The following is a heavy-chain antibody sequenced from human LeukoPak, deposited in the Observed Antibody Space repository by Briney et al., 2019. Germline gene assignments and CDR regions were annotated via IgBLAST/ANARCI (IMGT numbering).Heavy chain of an antibody. D-gene: IGHD6-19*01. J-gene: IGHJ4*02. CDR2: LSGSGGST. CDR3: AKGYSSAWNFFDY. V-gene: IGHV3-23*01. Sequence: GGSLRLSCVASGFNLRSYAMSWVRQAPGKGLEWVSSLSGSGGSTYYADSVKGRFTISRDNSKNTLHLQMNSLRTEDTAVYYCAKGYSSAWNFFDYWGQGTLVTVSS. CDR1: GFNLRSYA.